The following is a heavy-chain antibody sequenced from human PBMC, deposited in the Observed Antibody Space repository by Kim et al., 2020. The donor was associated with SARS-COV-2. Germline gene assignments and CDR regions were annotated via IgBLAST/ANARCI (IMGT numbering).Heavy chain of an antibody. CDR2: ISSNGGST. J-gene: IGHJ4*02. D-gene: IGHD4-17*01. V-gene: IGHV3-64*01. CDR1: GFTFSSYA. CDR3: ARSYGDYSVPDY. Sequence: GGSLRLSCAASGFTFSSYAMHWVRQAPGKGLEYVSAISSNGGSTYYANSVKGRFTISRDNSKNTLYLQMGSLRAEDMAVYYCARSYGDYSVPDYWGQGTLVTVSS.